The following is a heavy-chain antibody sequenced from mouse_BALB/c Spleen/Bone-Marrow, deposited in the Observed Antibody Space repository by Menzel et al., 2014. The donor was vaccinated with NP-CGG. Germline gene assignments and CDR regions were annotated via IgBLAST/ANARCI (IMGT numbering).Heavy chain of an antibody. V-gene: IGHV14-3*02. CDR1: GFNIKDTY. CDR2: IDPANGNT. CDR3: VYGRDWYFDV. D-gene: IGHD1-1*01. J-gene: IGHJ1*01. Sequence: VQLQQSGAELVKPGASVKSSCTASGFNIKDTYMHWVKERPEQGLEWIGRIDPANGNTKYDPKFQGKATITADTSSNTAYLQLSSLTSEDTAVYYCVYGRDWYFDVWGAGTTVTVSP.